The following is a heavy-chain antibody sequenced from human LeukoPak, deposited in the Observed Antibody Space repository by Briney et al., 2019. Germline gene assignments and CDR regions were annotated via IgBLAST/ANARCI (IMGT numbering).Heavy chain of an antibody. CDR2: ITSSSSYI. CDR1: GFTFTDDA. V-gene: IGHV3-21*01. CDR3: ARSYSSSRGTFDY. Sequence: GGSLRLSSSASGFTFTDDAMHWVRQAPGKGLEWVSSITSSSSYIYYADSVKGRFTISRDNAKNSLYLQMNSLRAEDTAVYYCARSYSSSRGTFDYRGQGTLVTVSS. D-gene: IGHD6-6*01. J-gene: IGHJ4*02.